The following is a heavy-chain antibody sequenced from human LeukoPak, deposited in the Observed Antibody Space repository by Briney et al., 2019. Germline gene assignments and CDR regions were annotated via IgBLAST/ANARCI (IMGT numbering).Heavy chain of an antibody. V-gene: IGHV4-59*08. J-gene: IGHJ4*02. CDR3: ARHFAYSSSSYFDY. CDR2: VYYTRGT. D-gene: IGHD6-6*01. CDR1: IRSCSYCY. Sequence: SETQSLTYSVSIRSCSYCYWNWIRQRPGKELECISDVYYTRGTSYNPSLKSRVTMFEDRSKSQFSLRLYSVDVADTAVYYCARHFAYSSSSYFDYWGQGSLVTVCS.